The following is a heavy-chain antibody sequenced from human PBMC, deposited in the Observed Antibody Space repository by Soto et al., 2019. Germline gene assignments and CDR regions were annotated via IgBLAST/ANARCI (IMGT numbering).Heavy chain of an antibody. V-gene: IGHV3-9*01. CDR1: GFTFESYA. CDR3: VKDIHEQWLVSHFEY. D-gene: IGHD6-19*01. J-gene: IGHJ4*02. Sequence: EVQLVESGGGSVQPGRSLRLSCVASGFTFESYAMHWVRQVPGKGLEWVSGISWNSGSIGYEDSVKGRFTISRDNAQKSLYLEMNSLGGEEAAFYYCVKDIHEQWLVSHFEYWGQGALVTVSS. CDR2: ISWNSGSI.